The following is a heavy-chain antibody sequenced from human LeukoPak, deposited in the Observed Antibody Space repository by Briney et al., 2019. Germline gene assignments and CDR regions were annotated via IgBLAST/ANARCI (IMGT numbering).Heavy chain of an antibody. Sequence: GGSLRLSCAASGFTLSSYSMNWVRQAPGKGLEWVSYISSSSKTKYYVDSVKGRFTISRDNAKNSLYLQMNSLRAEDTAVYYCARDGSGNDAFDIWGQGTMVTVSS. CDR1: GFTLSSYS. J-gene: IGHJ3*02. D-gene: IGHD3-10*01. CDR3: ARDGSGNDAFDI. CDR2: ISSSSKTK. V-gene: IGHV3-48*04.